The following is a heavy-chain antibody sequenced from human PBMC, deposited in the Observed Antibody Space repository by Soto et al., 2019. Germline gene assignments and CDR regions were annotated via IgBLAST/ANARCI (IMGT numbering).Heavy chain of an antibody. CDR2: IYYSGST. CDR3: ATLPHYGDLNGGF. D-gene: IGHD4-17*01. J-gene: IGHJ4*01. V-gene: IGHV4-39*01. Sequence: SETLSLTCAVSGGSISSSSYFWGWIRQPPGKGLEWIGSIYYSGSTYYNPSLKSRVTVSVDTFKNQFSLKLSSVTAADTAVYYCATLPHYGDLNGGFWGHGILVTVSS. CDR1: GGSISSSSYF.